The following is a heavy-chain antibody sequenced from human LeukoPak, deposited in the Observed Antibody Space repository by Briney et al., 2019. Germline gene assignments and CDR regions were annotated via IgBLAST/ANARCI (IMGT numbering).Heavy chain of an antibody. Sequence: GGSLRLSCAASGFTVSSNYMTWVRQAPGKGLEWVSYISSSSSYTNYADSVKGRFTISRDNAKNSLYLQMNSLRAEDTAVYYCARDSDTAMVNPTDAFDIWGQGTMVTVSS. V-gene: IGHV3-11*06. CDR3: ARDSDTAMVNPTDAFDI. CDR2: ISSSSSYT. CDR1: GFTVSSNY. D-gene: IGHD5-18*01. J-gene: IGHJ3*02.